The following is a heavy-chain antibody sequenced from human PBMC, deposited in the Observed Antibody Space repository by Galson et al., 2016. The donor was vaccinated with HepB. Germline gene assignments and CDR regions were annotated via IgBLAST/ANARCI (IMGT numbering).Heavy chain of an antibody. CDR2: INPNSGGT. Sequence: SVKVSCKASGYTFTGYFFHWVRQAPGQGLEWMGWINPNSGGTHYAQKFQGRVTMTRDTSITTVYMELSRLTSDDTAVYYCARGRALQRPTTVTTPGPKVFGSSWGQGTLVTVSS. CDR3: ARGRALQRPTTVTTPGPKVFGSS. D-gene: IGHD4-17*01. V-gene: IGHV1-2*02. CDR1: GYTFTGYF. J-gene: IGHJ5*02.